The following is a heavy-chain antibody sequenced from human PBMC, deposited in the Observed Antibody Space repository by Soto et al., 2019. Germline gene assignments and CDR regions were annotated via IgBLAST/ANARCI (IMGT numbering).Heavy chain of an antibody. Sequence: GASVKVSCKASGYTFTSYDINWVRQATGQGLEWMGWMNPNSGNTGYAQKFQGRVTMTRNTSISTAYMELNSLRDEDTAVYYCARDIITMVRGGGSFDYWGQGTLVTVSS. D-gene: IGHD3-10*01. CDR1: GYTFTSYD. CDR3: ARDIITMVRGGGSFDY. V-gene: IGHV1-8*01. J-gene: IGHJ4*02. CDR2: MNPNSGNT.